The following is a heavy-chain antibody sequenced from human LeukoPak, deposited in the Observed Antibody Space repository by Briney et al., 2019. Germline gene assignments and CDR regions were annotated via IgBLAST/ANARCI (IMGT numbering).Heavy chain of an antibody. D-gene: IGHD3-10*01. CDR2: ISSSSSYI. J-gene: IGHJ4*02. CDR3: ARALELWFGESHFFFDY. CDR1: GFTFSSYS. V-gene: IGHV3-21*01. Sequence: GGSLSLPCAASGFTFSSYSMNWARQAPGKGLEWVSSISSSSSYIYYADSVKGRFTISRDNAKNSLYLQMNSLRAEDTAVYYCARALELWFGESHFFFDYWGQGTLVTVSS.